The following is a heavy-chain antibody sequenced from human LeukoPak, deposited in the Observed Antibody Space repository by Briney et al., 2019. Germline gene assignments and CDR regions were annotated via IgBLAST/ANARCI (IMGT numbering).Heavy chain of an antibody. J-gene: IGHJ4*02. D-gene: IGHD4-17*01. V-gene: IGHV3-48*03. CDR1: GFTFSSYE. CDR2: ISSSGSTI. Sequence: GGSLRLSCAASGFTFSSYEMNWVRQAPGKALEWVSYISSSGSTIYYADSVKGRFTISRDNAKNSLYLQMNSLRAEDTAVYYCARHDYGDFHYWGQGTLVTVSS. CDR3: ARHDYGDFHY.